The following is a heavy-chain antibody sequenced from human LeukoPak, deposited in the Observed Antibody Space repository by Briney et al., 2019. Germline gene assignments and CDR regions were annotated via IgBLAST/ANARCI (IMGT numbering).Heavy chain of an antibody. CDR1: GVSISSYY. V-gene: IGHV4-59*01. Sequence: SETLSLTCTVSGVSISSYYWSWIRQPPGKGLEWIGYIYYSGSTDYNPSLKSRVTISVDTSKNQFSLKLSSVTAADTAVYYCARGGGYSGYDVSFDYWGQGTLVIVSS. CDR2: IYYSGST. J-gene: IGHJ4*02. D-gene: IGHD5-12*01. CDR3: ARGGGYSGYDVSFDY.